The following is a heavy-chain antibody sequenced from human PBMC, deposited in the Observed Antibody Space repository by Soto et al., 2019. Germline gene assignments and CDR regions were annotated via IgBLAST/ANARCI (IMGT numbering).Heavy chain of an antibody. D-gene: IGHD1-26*01. J-gene: IGHJ4*02. CDR3: ARDRYVESGSCDY. V-gene: IGHV1-69*13. Sequence: SVKVSCKASGGTFSSYAISWVRQAPGQGLEWMGGIIPIFGTANYAQKFQGRVTITADESTSTAYMELSNLRSEDTAVYYCARDRYVESGSCDYCCQGTLVTVSP. CDR2: IIPIFGTA. CDR1: GGTFSSYA.